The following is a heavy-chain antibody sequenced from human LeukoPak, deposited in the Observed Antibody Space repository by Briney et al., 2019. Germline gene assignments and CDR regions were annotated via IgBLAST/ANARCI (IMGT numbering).Heavy chain of an antibody. J-gene: IGHJ6*03. CDR2: INPNSGGT. CDR3: ARDRRYCSSTSCYGEYNYYYYMDV. V-gene: IGHV1-2*02. D-gene: IGHD2-2*01. CDR1: GYTFTGYY. Sequence: GASVKVSCKASGYTFTGYYMHWVRQAPGQGLEWMGWINPNSGGTNYAQKFQGRVTMTRDTSISTAYMELSRLRSDDTAVYYCARDRRYCSSTSCYGEYNYYYYMDVWGKGTTVTVSS.